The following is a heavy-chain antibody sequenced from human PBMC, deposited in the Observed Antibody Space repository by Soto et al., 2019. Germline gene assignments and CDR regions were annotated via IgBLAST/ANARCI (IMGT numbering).Heavy chain of an antibody. V-gene: IGHV4-4*07. J-gene: IGHJ4*02. CDR1: GGSISSYY. Sequence: SDSLSLARTVSGGSISSYYWSWIRQPAGKGLEWIGRIYTSGSTNYNPSLKSRVTMSVDTSKNQFSLKLSSVTAADTAVYYCAREVGLAARAYYFDYWGQGTLVTVSS. CDR2: IYTSGST. CDR3: AREVGLAARAYYFDY. D-gene: IGHD6-25*01.